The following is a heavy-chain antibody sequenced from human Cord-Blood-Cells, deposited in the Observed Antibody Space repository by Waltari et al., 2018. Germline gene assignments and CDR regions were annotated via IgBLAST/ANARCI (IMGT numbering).Heavy chain of an antibody. Sequence: QITLKESGPTLVKPTQTLTLTCTFSGFSLSTSGVGVDWIRQPPGKALEWLALIYWNDDKRYSPSLKSRLTITKDTSKNQVVLTMTNMDPVDTATYYCAHTEGIVVVPAAMGGWFDPWGQGTLVTVSS. V-gene: IGHV2-5*01. CDR1: GFSLSTSGVG. CDR3: AHTEGIVVVPAAMGGWFDP. J-gene: IGHJ5*02. D-gene: IGHD2-2*01. CDR2: IYWNDDK.